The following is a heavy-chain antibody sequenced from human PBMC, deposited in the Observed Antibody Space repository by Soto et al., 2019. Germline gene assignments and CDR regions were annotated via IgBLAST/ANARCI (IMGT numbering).Heavy chain of an antibody. CDR2: ISGSDDST. CDR3: AKRSSSSTFDY. D-gene: IGHD6-6*01. V-gene: IGHV3-23*01. Sequence: GSLRLSCAASGFTFSSYAMSWVRQAPGKGLEWVSVISGSDDSTYYADSVKGRFTISRDNSKNTLYLQMNSLRAEDTAVYYCAKRSSSSTFDYWGQGTLVTVSS. J-gene: IGHJ4*02. CDR1: GFTFSSYA.